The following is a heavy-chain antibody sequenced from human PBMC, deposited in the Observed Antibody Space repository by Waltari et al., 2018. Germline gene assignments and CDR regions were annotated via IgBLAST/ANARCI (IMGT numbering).Heavy chain of an antibody. V-gene: IGHV4-34*01. CDR1: GGSFSGNY. CDR2: ISHRRNT. CDR3: ARVGRTTVTTTVTIVYNWFDP. J-gene: IGHJ5*02. Sequence: QVHLQQWGAGLFKPSETLSLTCAVYGGSFSGNYWSWIRQPPGKGLEWIGDISHRRNTNYNPSLKSRVTISVDTSKNQFSLRLKSVTAADTAVYYCARVGRTTVTTTVTIVYNWFDPWGQGTPVTV. D-gene: IGHD4-17*01.